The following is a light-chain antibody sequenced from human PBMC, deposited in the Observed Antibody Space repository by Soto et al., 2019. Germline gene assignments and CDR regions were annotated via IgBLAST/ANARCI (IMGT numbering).Light chain of an antibody. Sequence: QAVVTQPPSVSGAPGQRVTISCTGSSSNIGAGYDVHWYQQLPGRAPKLLIYGNSNRPSGVPDRFSGSKSGTSASLAITGLQAEDEADYYCQSYDNSLSGPAVLGGGTQLTVL. V-gene: IGLV1-40*01. CDR1: SSNIGAGYD. CDR3: QSYDNSLSGPAV. J-gene: IGLJ7*01. CDR2: GNS.